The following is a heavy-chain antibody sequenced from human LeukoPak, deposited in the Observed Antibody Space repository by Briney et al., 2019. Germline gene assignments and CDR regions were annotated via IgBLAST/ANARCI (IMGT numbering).Heavy chain of an antibody. J-gene: IGHJ6*03. CDR3: ASSYCGGDCYDYYYYCMDV. CDR2: TYYRSKWYN. V-gene: IGHV6-1*01. Sequence: SQTLSLTCAISGDSVSSNSAAWNWIRQSPSRGLEWLGRTYYRSKWYNDYAVSVKSRITINPDTSKNQFSLQLNSVTPEDTAVYYCASSYCGGDCYDYYYYCMDVWGKGTTVTVSS. CDR1: GDSVSSNSAA. D-gene: IGHD2-21*01.